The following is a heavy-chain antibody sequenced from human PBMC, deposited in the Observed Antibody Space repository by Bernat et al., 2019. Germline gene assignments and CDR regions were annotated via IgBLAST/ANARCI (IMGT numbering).Heavy chain of an antibody. V-gene: IGHV4-34*01. CDR1: GGSFCGYY. Sequence: QVQLQQWGAGLLKPSETLSLTCAVYGGSFCGYYWSWILQPPGKGLGWIGEIKHSGSTNYNPSLKSRVTRSVNTTKTQFSKRLSCVPAAETAVYYCAGSRNRIAAAGTLGFDYWGQGTLVTVSS. CDR2: IKHSGST. D-gene: IGHD6-13*01. J-gene: IGHJ4*02. CDR3: AGSRNRIAAAGTLGFDY.